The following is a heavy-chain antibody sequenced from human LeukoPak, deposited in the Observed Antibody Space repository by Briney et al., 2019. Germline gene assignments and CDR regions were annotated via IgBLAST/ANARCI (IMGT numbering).Heavy chain of an antibody. CDR3: ARKDCSSASCSASHYYRYYMDV. J-gene: IGHJ6*03. CDR1: GFTFSSYW. V-gene: IGHV3-21*06. D-gene: IGHD2-2*01. CDR2: ISSSSGYI. Sequence: GGSLRLSCAASGFTFSSYWMSWVRQAPGKGLEWVSSISSSSGYIYYADSVKGRFTISRDNAKNSLYLQMNSLRAEDTAVYFCARKDCSSASCSASHYYRYYMDVWGKGTTVTVSS.